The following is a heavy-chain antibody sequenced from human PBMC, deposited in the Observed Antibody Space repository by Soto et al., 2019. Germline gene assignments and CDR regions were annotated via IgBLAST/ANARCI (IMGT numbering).Heavy chain of an antibody. Sequence: PVEPLQEPRRVAGDRVFNFWSGLVSHMHGKGLEWMGIIYPSASDTRYSPSFQGQVTISADKSSRTAYLQWSSLKASDSAMYYCARLQQDYYYHGMDVWGQGTKGTVSS. D-gene: IGHD2-2*01. J-gene: IGHJ6*02. CDR2: IYPSASDT. CDR1: GDRVFNFW. CDR3: ARLQQDYYYHGMDV. V-gene: IGHV5-51*01.